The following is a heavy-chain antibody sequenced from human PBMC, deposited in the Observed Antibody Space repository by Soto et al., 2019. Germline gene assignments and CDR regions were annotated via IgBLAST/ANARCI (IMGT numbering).Heavy chain of an antibody. CDR2: IIPIFGTA. V-gene: IGHV1-69*13. CDR1: GGTFSSYA. Sequence: RASVKVSCKASGGTFSSYAISWVRQAPGQGLEWMGGIIPIFGTANYAQKFQGRVTITADESTSTAYMELSSLRSEDTAVYYCAINLYYYDSSGPFDYWGQGTLVTVSS. D-gene: IGHD3-22*01. J-gene: IGHJ4*02. CDR3: AINLYYYDSSGPFDY.